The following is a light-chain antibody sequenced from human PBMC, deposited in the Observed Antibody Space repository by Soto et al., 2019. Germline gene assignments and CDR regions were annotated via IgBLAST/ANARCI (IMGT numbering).Light chain of an antibody. J-gene: IGKJ1*01. V-gene: IGKV3-15*01. CDR1: RSVNSN. Sequence: IAMTQSPATLSVSLGERVTLSCRASRSVNSNFAWYQQRPGQAPRLLIYAASSRASGVPVRFSGSGSGTEFTLTISSLQSEDFAVYYCQQYNSWPRTFGQGTKVESK. CDR2: AAS. CDR3: QQYNSWPRT.